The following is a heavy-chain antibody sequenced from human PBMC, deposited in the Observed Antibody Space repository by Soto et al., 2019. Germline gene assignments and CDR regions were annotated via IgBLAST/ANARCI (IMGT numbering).Heavy chain of an antibody. D-gene: IGHD2-21*02. CDR2: ISYDGTTN. Sequence: VQLVESGGGVGQPGRSLRLSCVASGFTFSSFAMHWARQAPGKGLEWAAAISYDGTTNFYSGSVKGRFTVSRDNSKNTLYLEMNGLRAEDTAIYYCARGPCGDCFDWYFDLWGQGTLLTVSS. CDR1: GFTFSSFA. CDR3: ARGPCGDCFDWYFDL. V-gene: IGHV3-30-3*01. J-gene: IGHJ2*01.